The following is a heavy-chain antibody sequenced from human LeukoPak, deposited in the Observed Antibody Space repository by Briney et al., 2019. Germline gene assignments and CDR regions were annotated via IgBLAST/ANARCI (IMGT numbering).Heavy chain of an antibody. CDR2: IYYSGST. Sequence: PSETLSLTCTVSGGSLSSYYWSWIRQPPGKGLEWIGYIYYSGSTNYNPSLKSRVTISLDTSKNQFSLKLSSVTAADTAVYYCASGRYCSGGSCYGIPNYWGQGTLVTVSS. D-gene: IGHD2-15*01. CDR1: GGSLSSYY. V-gene: IGHV4-59*08. CDR3: ASGRYCSGGSCYGIPNY. J-gene: IGHJ4*02.